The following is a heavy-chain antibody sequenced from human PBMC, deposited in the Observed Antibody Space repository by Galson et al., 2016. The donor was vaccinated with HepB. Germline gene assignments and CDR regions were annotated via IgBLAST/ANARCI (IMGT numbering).Heavy chain of an antibody. Sequence: SLRLSCAASGFTFSSYGMHWVRQAPGTGLEWVAVISSDGSNKYYADSVKGRFTKSRDNPKNTLYLQMNSLRAEDTALYYCARDLNTAVFNVANFDNWGQGTLVTVSS. CDR1: GFTFSSYG. V-gene: IGHV3-30*03. CDR2: ISSDGSNK. CDR3: ARDLNTAVFNVANFDN. D-gene: IGHD6-19*01. J-gene: IGHJ4*02.